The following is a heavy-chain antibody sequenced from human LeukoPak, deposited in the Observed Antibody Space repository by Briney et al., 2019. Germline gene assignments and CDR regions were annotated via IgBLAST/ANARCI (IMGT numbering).Heavy chain of an antibody. D-gene: IGHD1-26*01. Sequence: SETLSLTCSVSSGSTTSYYWSWLRQPPGKGLEWIGYIYYSGSTNYNPSVKSRVTMSVDTSKNQFSLKLNSVTAADTAVYYCATLWRLGASTGEAFDIWGQGTMVTVSS. V-gene: IGHV4-59*01. CDR1: SGSTTSYY. CDR3: ATLWRLGASTGEAFDI. CDR2: IYYSGST. J-gene: IGHJ3*02.